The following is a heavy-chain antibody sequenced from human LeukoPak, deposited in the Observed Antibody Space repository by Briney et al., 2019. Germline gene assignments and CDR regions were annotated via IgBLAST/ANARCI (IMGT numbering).Heavy chain of an antibody. J-gene: IGHJ5*02. CDR1: GFTFSSYA. V-gene: IGHV3-23*01. D-gene: IGHD3-10*01. CDR3: AKEITMVRGVKPNWFDP. Sequence: GGSLRLSCAASGFTFSSYAMSWVRQAPGKGLEWVSAISGSGGSTYYADSVKGRFTISRDNSKNTLYLQMNSLRAEDTAVCYCAKEITMVRGVKPNWFDPWGQGTLVTVSS. CDR2: ISGSGGST.